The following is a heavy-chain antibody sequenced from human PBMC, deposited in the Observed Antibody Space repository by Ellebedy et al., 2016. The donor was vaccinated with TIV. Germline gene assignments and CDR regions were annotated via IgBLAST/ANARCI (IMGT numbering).Heavy chain of an antibody. Sequence: MPGGSLRLSCTVSGGSVSTTNFYWGWVRQPPGKGLEWIGTIYYRGTSQYNPSLESRVTISMDTSKNQFSLRLTSVTAADTAIYFCARLPRGDIYGYFDYWGQGTLVTVSS. D-gene: IGHD5-18*01. V-gene: IGHV4-39*07. J-gene: IGHJ4*02. CDR1: GGSVSTTNFY. CDR3: ARLPRGDIYGYFDY. CDR2: IYYRGTS.